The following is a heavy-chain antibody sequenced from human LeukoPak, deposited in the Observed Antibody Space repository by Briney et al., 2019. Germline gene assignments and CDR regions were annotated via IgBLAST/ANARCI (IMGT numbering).Heavy chain of an antibody. CDR1: GGSISSGSYY. CDR3: ARDTTDWGTKTYFDH. D-gene: IGHD1-1*01. J-gene: IGHJ4*02. CDR2: IYTSGTT. V-gene: IGHV4-61*02. Sequence: SETRSLTCTVSGGSISSGSYYWNWIRQPAGKGLEWIGRIYTSGTTDYNPSLKSRVTISVDTPRNQCSLKVTSVTASDTAVYYCARDTTDWGTKTYFDHWGQGTLVTVSS.